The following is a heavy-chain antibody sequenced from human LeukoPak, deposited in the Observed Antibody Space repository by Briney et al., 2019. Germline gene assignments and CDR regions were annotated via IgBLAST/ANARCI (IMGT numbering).Heavy chain of an antibody. J-gene: IGHJ4*02. V-gene: IGHV3-30*18. CDR3: AKRATLTDFDY. D-gene: IGHD2/OR15-2a*01. CDR1: GFTLSSYG. Sequence: PRGSLRLSCAASGFTLSSYGMHWVRQAPGKGLEWVAVISYDGSNKYYADSVKGRFTISRDNSKNTLYLQMNSLRAEDTAVYYCAKRATLTDFDYWGQGTLVTVSS. CDR2: ISYDGSNK.